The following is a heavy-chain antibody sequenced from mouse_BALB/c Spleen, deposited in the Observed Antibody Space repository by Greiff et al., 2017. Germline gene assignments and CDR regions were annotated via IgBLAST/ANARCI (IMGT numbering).Heavy chain of an antibody. V-gene: IGHV5-6-5*01. CDR2: ISSGGST. D-gene: IGHD1-1*01. CDR1: GFTFSSYA. J-gene: IGHJ3*01. Sequence: EVKLVESGGGLVKPGGSLKLSCAASGFTFSSYAMSWVRQTPEKRLEWVASISSGGSTYYPDSVKGRFTISRDNARNILYLQMSSLRSEDTAMYYCARERTFTTVTFAYWGQGTLVTVSA. CDR3: ARERTFTTVTFAY.